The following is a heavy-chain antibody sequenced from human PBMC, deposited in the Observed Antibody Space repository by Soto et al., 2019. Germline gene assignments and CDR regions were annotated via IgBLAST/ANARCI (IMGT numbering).Heavy chain of an antibody. D-gene: IGHD3-16*01. CDR3: ARERTTNGGFDY. CDR1: GYTFTSYA. CDR2: INAGNGNT. V-gene: IGHV1-3*01. Sequence: ASVKVSCKASGYTFTSYAMHWVRQAPGQRLEWMGWINAGNGNTKYSQKSQGRVTITRDASTSTAYMELSSLRSEDTAVYYCARERTTNGGFDYWGQGTLVTVSS. J-gene: IGHJ4*02.